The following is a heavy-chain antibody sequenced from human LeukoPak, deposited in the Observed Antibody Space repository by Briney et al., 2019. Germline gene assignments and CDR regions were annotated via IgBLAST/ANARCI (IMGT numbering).Heavy chain of an antibody. D-gene: IGHD6-19*01. V-gene: IGHV3-74*03. CDR2: ISSDGSGSST. Sequence: PGGSLRLSCAASGFTLSGSWMHWVRQAPGKGLLWVSRISSDGSGSSTMYADSVKGRFTISRDDAKNTLYLQMNSLRGEDTAVYYCVKSSGWPDYWSQGTLVTVSS. CDR3: VKSSGWPDY. CDR1: GFTLSGSW. J-gene: IGHJ4*02.